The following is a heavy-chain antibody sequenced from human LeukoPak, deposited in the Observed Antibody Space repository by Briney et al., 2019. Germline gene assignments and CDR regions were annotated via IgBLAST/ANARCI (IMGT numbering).Heavy chain of an antibody. CDR3: ARATLDN. CDR1: GFNVSNNY. CDR2: IYSGGST. J-gene: IGHJ4*02. Sequence: PGGSLRLSCAASGFNVSNNYISWVRQAPGKGLEWVSVIYSGGSTKYADSVKARFTISRDISKNTVYLQMNSLRVDDTAVYYCARATLDNWGQGTPVIVSS. V-gene: IGHV3-53*01.